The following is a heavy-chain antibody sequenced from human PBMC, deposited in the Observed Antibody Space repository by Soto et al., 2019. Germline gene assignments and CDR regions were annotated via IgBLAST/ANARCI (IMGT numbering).Heavy chain of an antibody. V-gene: IGHV3-13*01. CDR3: ARVPLHPLRRYYYGMDV. CDR2: IGTAGDT. D-gene: IGHD3-16*01. CDR1: GFTFSSYD. J-gene: IGHJ6*02. Sequence: GGSLRLSCAASGFTFSSYDMHWVRQATGKGLEWVSAIGTAGDTYYPGSVKGRFTISRENAKNSLYLQMNSLRAEDTAVYYCARVPLHPLRRYYYGMDVWGQGTTVTVSS.